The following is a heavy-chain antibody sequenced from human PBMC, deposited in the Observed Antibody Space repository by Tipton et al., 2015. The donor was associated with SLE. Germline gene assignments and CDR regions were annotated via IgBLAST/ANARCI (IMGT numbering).Heavy chain of an antibody. V-gene: IGHV4-39*01. CDR3: ARGWGLFDI. CDR1: GGSISSSSYY. CDR2: IYYSGST. J-gene: IGHJ3*02. D-gene: IGHD6-19*01. Sequence: TLSLTCTVSGGSISSSSYYWGWIRQPPGKGLEWIGSIYYSGSTYYNPSLKSRVTISVDTSKNQFSLKLSSVTAADTAVYYCARGWGLFDIWGQGTMVTVSS.